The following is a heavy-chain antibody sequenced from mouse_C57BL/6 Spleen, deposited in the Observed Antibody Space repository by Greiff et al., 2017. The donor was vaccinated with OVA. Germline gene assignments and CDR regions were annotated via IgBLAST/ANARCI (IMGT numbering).Heavy chain of an antibody. V-gene: IGHV1-15*01. CDR2: IDPETGGT. CDR1: GYTFTDYE. Sequence: VQLQESGAELVRPGASVTLSCKASGYTFTDYEMHWVKQTPVHGLEWIGAIDPETGGTAYNQKFKSKAILTADKSSSTAYMELRSLTSEDSAVYYCTRYWYFDVWGTGTTVTVSS. J-gene: IGHJ1*03. CDR3: TRYWYFDV.